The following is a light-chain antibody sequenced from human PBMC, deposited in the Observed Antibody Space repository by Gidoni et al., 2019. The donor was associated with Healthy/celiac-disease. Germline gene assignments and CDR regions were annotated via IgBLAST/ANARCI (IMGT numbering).Light chain of an antibody. V-gene: IGKV1-9*01. J-gene: IGKJ3*01. Sequence: DIQLTQSPSFLSASVADRVTITCRASQGISSYLAWYQQKPGKAPKLLIYAASTLQSGVPSRFSGSGSGTEFTLTSSSLQPEDFATYYCQQLNTYPLTFGPGTKVDLK. CDR2: AAS. CDR1: QGISSY. CDR3: QQLNTYPLT.